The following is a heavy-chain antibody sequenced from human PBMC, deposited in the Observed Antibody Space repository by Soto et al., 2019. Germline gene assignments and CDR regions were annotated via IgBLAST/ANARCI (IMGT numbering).Heavy chain of an antibody. CDR2: ISGSGDSA. V-gene: IGHV3-23*01. J-gene: IGHJ4*02. D-gene: IGHD6-19*01. CDR3: GKERRGSGWSVCDF. CDR1: GFIFRDYA. Sequence: VQLLGSGGGLVQPGGSLRLSCAASGFIFRDYAMNWVRQAPGKGLEWVSDISGSGDSARYADSVKGRFTISRDNSRDTLYLHMNRLRVDDTAVYYCGKERRGSGWSVCDFWGQGDLVTVSS.